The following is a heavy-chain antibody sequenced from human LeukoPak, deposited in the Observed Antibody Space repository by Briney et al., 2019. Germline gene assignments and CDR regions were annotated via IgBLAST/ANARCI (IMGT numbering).Heavy chain of an antibody. D-gene: IGHD1-14*01. J-gene: IGHJ4*02. CDR2: VNHGGST. CDR1: GGSFSDNY. Sequence: SETLSLTCAIYGGSFSDNYWSWIRQPPGKGLEWIGEVNHGGSTNYNPSLKSRVTMSVDTSRNQFSLRVNSVTAADTAVYYCAKDGKNKAPDYWGQGTLVTVSS. V-gene: IGHV4-34*01. CDR3: AKDGKNKAPDY.